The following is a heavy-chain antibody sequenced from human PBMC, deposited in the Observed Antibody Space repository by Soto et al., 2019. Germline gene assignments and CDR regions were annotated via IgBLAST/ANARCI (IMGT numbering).Heavy chain of an antibody. D-gene: IGHD1-26*01. CDR1: GFPLSSYG. V-gene: IGHV3-30*18. Sequence: QVQLVESGGGVVQPGRSLRLSCAASGFPLSSYGMHWVRQAPGKGLEGVAVISYDGSNKYYADSVKGRFTISRDNSKNTLYLQMNSLRAEDTAVYYCAKDRPSGSRPYYYGMDVWGQGTTVTVSS. CDR3: AKDRPSGSRPYYYGMDV. J-gene: IGHJ6*02. CDR2: ISYDGSNK.